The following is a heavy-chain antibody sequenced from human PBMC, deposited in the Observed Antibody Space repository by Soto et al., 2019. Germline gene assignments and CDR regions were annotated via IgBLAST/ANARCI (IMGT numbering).Heavy chain of an antibody. CDR1: GGSFSGYY. CDR3: ARGRYDSSGYFRDAFDI. V-gene: IGHV4-34*01. CDR2: INHSGST. D-gene: IGHD3-22*01. J-gene: IGHJ3*02. Sequence: QVQLQQWGAGLLKPSETLSLTCAVSGGSFSGYYWSWIRQPPGKGLEWIGEINHSGSTHYNPSLGSRVTISLDTSKNHFSLGLTSVTAADTTAYYCARGRYDSSGYFRDAFDIWGQGTLVTVSS.